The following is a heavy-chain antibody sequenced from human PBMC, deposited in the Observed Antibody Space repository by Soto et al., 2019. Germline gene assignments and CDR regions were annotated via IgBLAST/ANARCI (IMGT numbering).Heavy chain of an antibody. CDR1: GFTFSNFG. CDR3: AIGLSGATSSSPGDC. V-gene: IGHV3-30*03. Sequence: QAQLVESGGGVVQPGRSLRLSCAASGFTFSNFGMHWVRQAPGKGLEWVAVISSDGNNKYYADSVKGRFTISRDNSKNSLFLQMDSLTAEDTAVYYCAIGLSGATSSSPGDCWGQGTLVTVFS. D-gene: IGHD2-15*01. CDR2: ISSDGNNK. J-gene: IGHJ4*02.